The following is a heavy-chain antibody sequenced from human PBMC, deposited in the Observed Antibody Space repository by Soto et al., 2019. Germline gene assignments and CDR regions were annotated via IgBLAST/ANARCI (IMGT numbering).Heavy chain of an antibody. J-gene: IGHJ6*02. CDR1: GFTFSSYA. V-gene: IGHV3-23*01. Sequence: LRLSCAASGFTFSSYAMSWVRQAPGKGLEWVSAISGSGGSTYYADSVKGRFTISRDNSKNTLYLQMNSLRAEDTAVYYCANRSSSYYYGMDVWGQGTTVTVSS. CDR3: ANRSSSYYYGMDV. CDR2: ISGSGGST.